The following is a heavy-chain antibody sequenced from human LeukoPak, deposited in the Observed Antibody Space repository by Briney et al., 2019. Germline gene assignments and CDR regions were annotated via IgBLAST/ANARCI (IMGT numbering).Heavy chain of an antibody. D-gene: IGHD4-23*01. CDR1: GFTFSSYA. CDR3: ARDVWSYGGSY. V-gene: IGHV3-30-3*01. CDR2: ISYDGSNK. J-gene: IGHJ4*02. Sequence: GGSLRLSCAASGFTFSSYAMHWVRQAPGKGLEWVAVISYDGSNKYYADSVKGRFTISRDNSKNTLYLQMNSLRAEDTAVYYCARDVWSYGGSYWGQGTLVTVSS.